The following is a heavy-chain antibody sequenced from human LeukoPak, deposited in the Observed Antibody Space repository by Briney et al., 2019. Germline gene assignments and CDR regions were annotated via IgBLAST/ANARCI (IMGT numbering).Heavy chain of an antibody. D-gene: IGHD3-3*01. J-gene: IGHJ4*02. CDR3: ASVGVQGGEREDY. CDR1: GFTFSSYA. CDR2: ISSNGGST. Sequence: GGSLRLSCAASGFTFSSYAMHWVRQAPGKGLEYVSAISSNGGSTYYANSVKGRFTISRDNSKNTLYLQMGSLRAEDMAVYYCASVGVQGGEREDYWGQGTLVTVPS. V-gene: IGHV3-64*01.